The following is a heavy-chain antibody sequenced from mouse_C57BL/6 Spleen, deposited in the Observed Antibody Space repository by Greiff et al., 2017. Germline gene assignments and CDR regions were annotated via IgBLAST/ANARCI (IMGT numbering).Heavy chain of an antibody. D-gene: IGHD2-13*01. J-gene: IGHJ2*01. CDR2: IDPNSGGT. Sequence: VQLQQSGAELVKPGASVKLSCKASGYTFTSYWMHWVKQRPGRGLEWIGRIDPNSGGTKYNEKFKSKATLTVDKPSSTAYMQLSSLTSEDSAVYYCARLDGLDWYYFDYWGQGTTLTVSS. V-gene: IGHV1-72*01. CDR3: ARLDGLDWYYFDY. CDR1: GYTFTSYW.